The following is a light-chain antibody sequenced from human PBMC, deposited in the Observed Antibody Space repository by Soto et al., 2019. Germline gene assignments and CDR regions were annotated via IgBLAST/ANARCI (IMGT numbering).Light chain of an antibody. CDR3: AAWDDSLSGYV. CDR2: SNN. J-gene: IGLJ1*01. CDR1: TSNIGSNT. Sequence: QSVLTQPPSASGTPGQWVTISCSGSTSNIGSNTVNWYQQLPGTAPKLLIYSNNQRPSGVPDRFSGSKSGTSASLAISGLQSEDEADYYCAAWDDSLSGYVFGTGTKLTVL. V-gene: IGLV1-44*01.